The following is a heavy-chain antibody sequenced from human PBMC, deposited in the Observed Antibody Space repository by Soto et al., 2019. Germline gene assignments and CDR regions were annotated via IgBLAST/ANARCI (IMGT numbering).Heavy chain of an antibody. CDR2: IKEDGSEK. CDR3: ARPMWSGLYEAGHIDY. D-gene: IGHD6-19*01. CDR1: GFTFSRYW. Sequence: GGSLRLSCAASGFTFSRYWMRWVRQAPGKGLEWVANIKEDGSEKYYVDSVKGRFTISRDNAKNSLYLQMNSLRAEHTAVYYCARPMWSGLYEAGHIDYWGQGTLVTVSS. V-gene: IGHV3-7*03. J-gene: IGHJ4*02.